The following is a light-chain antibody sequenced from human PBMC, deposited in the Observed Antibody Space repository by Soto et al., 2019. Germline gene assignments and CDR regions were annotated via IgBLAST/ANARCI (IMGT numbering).Light chain of an antibody. CDR3: PQYFSVPQLT. Sequence: DIVMTQSPDSLAVSLGERATINCKSSQSLFYSSNNKNYLAWYQQKTGQSPKLLISWAFTRESAVPDRFSGSESGTDFPLTVSRLQAEDVAVYYCPQYFSVPQLTFGGGTKVEIK. V-gene: IGKV4-1*01. J-gene: IGKJ4*01. CDR2: WAF. CDR1: QSLFYSSNNKNY.